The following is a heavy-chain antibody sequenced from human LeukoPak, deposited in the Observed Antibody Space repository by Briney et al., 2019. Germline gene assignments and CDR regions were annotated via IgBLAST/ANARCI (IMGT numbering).Heavy chain of an antibody. CDR2: ISSSGSTI. V-gene: IGHV3-48*03. CDR1: GFTLSSYE. Sequence: GGSLRLSCAASGFTLSSYEMNWVRQAPGKGLEWVSYISSSGSTIYYADSVKGRFTISRDNAKNSLYLQMNSLRAEDTAVYYCARAGSTMVRGVPRSYMDVWGKGTTVTVSS. J-gene: IGHJ6*03. CDR3: ARAGSTMVRGVPRSYMDV. D-gene: IGHD3-10*01.